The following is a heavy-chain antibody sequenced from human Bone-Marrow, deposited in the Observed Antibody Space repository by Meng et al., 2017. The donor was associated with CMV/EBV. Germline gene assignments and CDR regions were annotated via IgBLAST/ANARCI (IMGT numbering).Heavy chain of an antibody. CDR2: INPSGDWT. V-gene: IGHV1-46*01. D-gene: IGHD4-17*01. J-gene: IGHJ1*01. CDR1: GYSFTNSY. Sequence: ASVKVSCKASGYSFTNSYIHWVRQAPGQGLEWMSRINPSGDWTTYAQKFQGRVTLTRDTSTTTVSLELTSLTSEDTAVYYCARDTPGDDKWDWGQGTRVTVYS. CDR3: ARDTPGDDKWD.